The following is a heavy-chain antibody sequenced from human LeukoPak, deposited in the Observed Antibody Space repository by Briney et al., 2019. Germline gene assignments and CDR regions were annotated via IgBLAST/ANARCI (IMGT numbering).Heavy chain of an antibody. CDR3: ARAGDVHSSYNI. CDR1: GYTFSSYG. J-gene: IGHJ4*02. Sequence: ASVKVSCKASGYTFSSYGVGWVRQAPGQGLEWMGWISAYNGNRNTAERFQGRITMTTDTSTSTGYMELRSLRSDDTAVYYCARAGDVHSSYNIWGPGTQVTVSS. CDR2: ISAYNGNR. D-gene: IGHD2-2*02. V-gene: IGHV1-18*01.